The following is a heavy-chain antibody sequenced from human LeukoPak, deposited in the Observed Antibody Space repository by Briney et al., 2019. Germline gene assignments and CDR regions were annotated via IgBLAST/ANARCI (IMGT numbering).Heavy chain of an antibody. D-gene: IGHD1-7*01. V-gene: IGHV4-4*07. J-gene: IGHJ4*02. CDR3: ARDQAPNWNYDVFDY. CDR2: IYISGNT. Sequence: SETLSLTCTVSGGSISSYYWSWIRQPAGKGLEWIGRIYISGNTQYNPSLTSRVTMSLDTSKNQFSPKLNSVTAADTAIYYCARDQAPNWNYDVFDYWGQGTLVTVSS. CDR1: GGSISSYY.